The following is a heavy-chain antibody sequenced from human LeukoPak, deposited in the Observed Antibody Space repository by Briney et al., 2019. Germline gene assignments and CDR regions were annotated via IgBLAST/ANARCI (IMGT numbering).Heavy chain of an antibody. D-gene: IGHD6-6*01. J-gene: IGHJ6*03. CDR3: ARDTRHSNYYYYYYMDV. V-gene: IGHV1-18*01. Sequence: GASVKLSCKAAGYTFTSYGISWVRQAPGQGLEWRGWISAYNGNTNYAQKLQGRVTMTTDTSTSTAYIELRSLRSDDTAVYYCARDTRHSNYYYYYYMDVWGKGTTVTVSS. CDR1: GYTFTSYG. CDR2: ISAYNGNT.